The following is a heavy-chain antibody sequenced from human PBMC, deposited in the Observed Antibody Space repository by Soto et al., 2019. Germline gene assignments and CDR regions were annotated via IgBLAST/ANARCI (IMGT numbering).Heavy chain of an antibody. CDR3: ARDNLVGHSYGNQIHALDN. CDR1: GDSISSDDYY. J-gene: IGHJ3*02. V-gene: IGHV4-30-4*01. Sequence: SETLSLTCTVSGDSISSDDYYWSWIRQPPGKGLEWIGFIYNDGSTYYNPSLKSRVTISVDTSKNQFSLKLTSVTAADTAVYYCARDNLVGHSYGNQIHALDNPGQGTKVTVSS. CDR2: IYNDGST. D-gene: IGHD5-18*01.